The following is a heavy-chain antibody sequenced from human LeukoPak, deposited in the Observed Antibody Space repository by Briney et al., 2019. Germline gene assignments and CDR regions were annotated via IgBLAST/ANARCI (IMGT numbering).Heavy chain of an antibody. D-gene: IGHD1-26*01. J-gene: IGHJ6*03. V-gene: IGHV3-21*01. CDR1: GFTFSSYS. CDR3: ARVKGGYYYYYMDV. CDR2: ISSSSSYI. Sequence: PGGSLRLSRAASGFTFSSYSMNWVRQAPGKGLEWVSSISSSSSYIYYADSVKGRFTISRDNAKNSLYLQMNSLRAEDTAVYYCARVKGGYYYYYMDVWGKGTTVTVSS.